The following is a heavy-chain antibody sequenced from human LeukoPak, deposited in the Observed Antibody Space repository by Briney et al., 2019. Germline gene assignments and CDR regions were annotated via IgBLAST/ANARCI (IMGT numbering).Heavy chain of an antibody. D-gene: IGHD2-15*01. CDR1: GFAFSTYW. J-gene: IGHJ3*02. V-gene: IGHV3-7*04. CDR3: ARPGYSDAFDI. Sequence: GGSLRLSCAASGFAFSTYWMSWVRQAPGSGLEWVANIRQDGSEKNYVDSVKGRFTISRDNAKNSLYLQMNSLRVEDTAVYYCARPGYSDAFDIWGQGTMVTVSS. CDR2: IRQDGSEK.